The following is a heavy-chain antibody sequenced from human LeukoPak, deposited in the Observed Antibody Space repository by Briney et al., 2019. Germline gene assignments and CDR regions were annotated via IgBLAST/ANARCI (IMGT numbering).Heavy chain of an antibody. D-gene: IGHD1-26*01. J-gene: IGHJ4*02. CDR2: ISSSGSTI. CDR3: ARETYILGAQPLDY. CDR1: GFTFSSYE. Sequence: GGSLRLSCAASGFTFSSYEMNWVRQAPGKGLEWVSYISSSGSTINFADSVKGRFTIPRDNAKNSLFLQMNSLRAEDTAVYYCARETYILGAQPLDYWGQGTLVTVSS. V-gene: IGHV3-48*03.